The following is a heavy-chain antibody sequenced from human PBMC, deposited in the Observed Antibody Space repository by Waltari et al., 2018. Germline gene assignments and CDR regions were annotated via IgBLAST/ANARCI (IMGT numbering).Heavy chain of an antibody. D-gene: IGHD1-26*01. V-gene: IGHV4-61*01. CDR2: IYYSGST. Sequence: QVQLQESGPGLVKPSETLSLPCTVSGGSVSSGSYYWAWIRQPPGKGLEWIGYIYYSGSTNYNPSLKSRVTISVDTSKNQFSLKLSSVTAADTAVYYCARENPSRSLDYWGQGTLVTVSS. J-gene: IGHJ4*02. CDR3: ARENPSRSLDY. CDR1: GGSVSSGSYY.